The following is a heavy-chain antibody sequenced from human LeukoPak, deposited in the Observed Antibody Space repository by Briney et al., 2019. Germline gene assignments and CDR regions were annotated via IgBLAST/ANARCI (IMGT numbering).Heavy chain of an antibody. CDR1: GVSISRFY. CDR3: ATAGGTFDY. V-gene: IGHV4-4*07. J-gene: IGHJ4*02. D-gene: IGHD3-16*01. Sequence: PSETLSLTCTVSGVSISRFYWSWIRQPAGKGLEWIGRIYTSVTTNYNPPLRSRVTMSVDTSKNQFSLRLSSVTAADTAVYYCATAGGTFDYWGQGNLVIVSS. CDR2: IYTSVTT.